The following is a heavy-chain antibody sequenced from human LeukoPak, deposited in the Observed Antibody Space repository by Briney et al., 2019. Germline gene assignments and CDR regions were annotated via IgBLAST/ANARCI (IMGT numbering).Heavy chain of an antibody. Sequence: GGSLRLSCAASGFTFSDYWISWVRQAPGKGLEWVANINPDGSEAYYADSVKGRFTISRDNTKNSLSLQMNGLRAEDTAVYYCARPFLADSVQGTLVTVSS. CDR2: INPDGSEA. CDR3: ARPFLAD. J-gene: IGHJ4*02. V-gene: IGHV3-7*01. CDR1: GFTFSDYW. D-gene: IGHD3-3*02.